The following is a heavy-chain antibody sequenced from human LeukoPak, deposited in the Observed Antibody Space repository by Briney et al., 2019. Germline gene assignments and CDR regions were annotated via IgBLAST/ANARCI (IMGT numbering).Heavy chain of an antibody. CDR2: ISSSGSTL. CDR1: GFTFSSYE. CDR3: ARGMTTYFDY. Sequence: GGSLRLSCAASGFTFSSYEMNWVRQAPGKGLEWVSYISSSGSTLYYADSVKGRFTISRDNAKNSLYLQMNSLRAEDTAVYYCARGMTTYFDYWGQGTLVTVSS. J-gene: IGHJ4*02. V-gene: IGHV3-48*03. D-gene: IGHD4-11*01.